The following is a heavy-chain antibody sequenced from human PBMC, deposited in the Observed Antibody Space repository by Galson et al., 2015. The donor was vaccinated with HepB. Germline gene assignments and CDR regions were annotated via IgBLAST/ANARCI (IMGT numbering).Heavy chain of an antibody. J-gene: IGHJ5*02. CDR1: GGSFSGYY. Sequence: SETLSLTCAVYGGSFSGYYWDWIRQPPGKGLEWIGEIFHTGITNYNPSLKHRVTISVDTSKNQFSLKLNSVTAADTAVYYCARSFSSWTWFDPWGQGTLVTVSS. CDR2: IFHTGIT. CDR3: ARSFSSWTWFDP. D-gene: IGHD3/OR15-3a*01. V-gene: IGHV4-34*12.